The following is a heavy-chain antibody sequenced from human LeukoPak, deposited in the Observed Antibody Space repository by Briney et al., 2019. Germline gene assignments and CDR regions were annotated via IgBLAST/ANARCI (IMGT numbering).Heavy chain of an antibody. Sequence: GGSLNLSWEPSGFTFVDHIMNGVGQFPGKRLEWVAYVSGSGSTVYYADSVKGRFTVSRDNGKSSLYLQMNSLRVEDTALYYCVRQFASWGQGTLVTVSS. CDR1: GFTFVDHI. V-gene: IGHV3-48*01. CDR2: VSGSGSTV. J-gene: IGHJ4*02. CDR3: VRQFAS.